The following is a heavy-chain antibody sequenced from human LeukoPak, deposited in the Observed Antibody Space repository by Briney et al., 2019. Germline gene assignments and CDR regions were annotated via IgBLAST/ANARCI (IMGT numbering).Heavy chain of an antibody. CDR3: ARVVPYYDILTGYYSYYFDY. Sequence: ASVKVSCKASGYTFTGYYMHWVRQAPGQGLEWMGWINPNSGGTNYAQKFQGRVTMTRDTSISTAYMELSGLRSDDTAVYYCARVVPYYDILTGYYSYYFDYWGQGTLVTVSS. CDR1: GYTFTGYY. V-gene: IGHV1-2*02. D-gene: IGHD3-9*01. J-gene: IGHJ4*02. CDR2: INPNSGGT.